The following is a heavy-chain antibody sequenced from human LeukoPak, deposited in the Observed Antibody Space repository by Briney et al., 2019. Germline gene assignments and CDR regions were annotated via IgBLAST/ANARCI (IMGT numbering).Heavy chain of an antibody. J-gene: IGHJ4*02. CDR1: GYTFTGYY. D-gene: IGHD6-19*01. CDR2: INPNSGGT. CDR3: ARGKYSSGLIDY. Sequence: GASVKVSCKTSGYTFTGYYMHWVRQAPGQRLERMGWINPNSGGTNYAQKFQGRVTMTRDTSISTAYMELSRLRSDDTAVYYCARGKYSSGLIDYWGQGTLVTVSS. V-gene: IGHV1-2*02.